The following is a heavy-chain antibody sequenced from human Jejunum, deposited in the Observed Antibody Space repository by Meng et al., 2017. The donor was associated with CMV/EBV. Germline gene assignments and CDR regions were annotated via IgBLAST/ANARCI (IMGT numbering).Heavy chain of an antibody. V-gene: IGHV3-72*01. Sequence: ASGFTFSDHYMDWVRQAPGKGLEWVGRIRHKAESYTTEYAASVKGRFTISRDNSQNSLYLQMNSLKTEDTAVYYCATWWGQSGSCDYWGQGTLVTVSS. CDR2: IRHKAESYTT. CDR3: ATWWGQSGSCDY. CDR1: GFTFSDHY. D-gene: IGHD1-26*01. J-gene: IGHJ4*02.